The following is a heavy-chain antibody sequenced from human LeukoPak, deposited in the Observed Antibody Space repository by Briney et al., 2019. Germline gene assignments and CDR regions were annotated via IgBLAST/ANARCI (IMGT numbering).Heavy chain of an antibody. Sequence: PSETLSLTCTVSGGSISSSSYYWGWIRQPPGKGLEWIGSIYYSGSTYYNPSLKSRVTISVDTSKNQFSLKLSSVTAADTAVYYCARMNTSNYLGYWGQGTLVTVSS. V-gene: IGHV4-39*01. J-gene: IGHJ4*02. CDR1: GGSISSSSYY. D-gene: IGHD1/OR15-1a*01. CDR2: IYYSGST. CDR3: ARMNTSNYLGY.